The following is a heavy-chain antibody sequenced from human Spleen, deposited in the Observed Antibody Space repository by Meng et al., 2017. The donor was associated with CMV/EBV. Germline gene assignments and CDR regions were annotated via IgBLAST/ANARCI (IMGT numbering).Heavy chain of an antibody. CDR2: ISSSSSYI. CDR1: GFTFSSYS. CDR3: ARITVSGGGVDM. J-gene: IGHJ1*01. V-gene: IGHV3-21*01. Sequence: GESLKISCAASGFTFSSYSMNWVRQAPGKGLEWVSSISSSSSYIYYADSVKGRFTISRDNAKNSLYLQMNSLRAEDTAVYYCARITVSGGGVDMWGQGTLVTVSS. D-gene: IGHD3-10*02.